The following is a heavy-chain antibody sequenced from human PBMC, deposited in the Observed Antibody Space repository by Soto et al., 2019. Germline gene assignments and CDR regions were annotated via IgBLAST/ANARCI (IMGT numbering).Heavy chain of an antibody. V-gene: IGHV4-30-4*01. J-gene: IGHJ4*02. CDR1: GDSISNLDYF. CDR3: ARGLGNTAMADY. CDR2: IYKSATT. D-gene: IGHD5-18*01. Sequence: PSETLSLTCSVSGDSISNLDYFWAWIRQPPGQALEYIGYIYKSATTYYNPSFESRVAISVDTSKSQFSLNVTSVTAADTALYFCARGLGNTAMADYCGQGTLVTVYS.